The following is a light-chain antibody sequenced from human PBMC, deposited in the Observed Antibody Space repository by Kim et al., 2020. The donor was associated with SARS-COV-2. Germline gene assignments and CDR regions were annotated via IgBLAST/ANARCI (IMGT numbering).Light chain of an antibody. CDR1: KLGDKY. Sequence: GSPGQTASITCAGDKLGDKYACWYQQKPGQSPVLVIYQDSKRPSGIPERFSGSNSGNTATLTISGTQAMDEADYYCQAWDSSTAVFGGGTKLTVL. CDR3: QAWDSSTAV. V-gene: IGLV3-1*01. CDR2: QDS. J-gene: IGLJ3*02.